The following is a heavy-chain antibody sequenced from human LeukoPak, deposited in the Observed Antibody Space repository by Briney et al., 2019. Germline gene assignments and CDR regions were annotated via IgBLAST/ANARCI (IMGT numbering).Heavy chain of an antibody. D-gene: IGHD6-19*01. CDR1: GFTFSSYA. CDR2: FSGISGGT. V-gene: IGHV3-23*01. Sequence: GGSLRLSCAASGFTFSSYAMNWVRQAPGEGLEWISGFSGISGGTYYADSVKGRFTTSRDNSKNTLYLQMNSLRADDTAVYYCAKKGGGNGWQLYFDYWGQGTLVTVSS. CDR3: AKKGGGNGWQLYFDY. J-gene: IGHJ4*02.